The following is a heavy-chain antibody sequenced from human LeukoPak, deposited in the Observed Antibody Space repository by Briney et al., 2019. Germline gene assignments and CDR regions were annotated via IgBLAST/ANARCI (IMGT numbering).Heavy chain of an antibody. V-gene: IGHV3-21*01. CDR2: ISLNSAAI. CDR3: AREASDAFDI. Sequence: GGSLRLSCAASGFAFSTYSMNWVRQPPGQGLKWVASISLNSAAIYYADSVRGRFTISRDNAKNSLHLQMDSLRAEDTAVYYCAREASDAFDIWGQGTMVTVSS. CDR1: GFAFSTYS. J-gene: IGHJ3*02.